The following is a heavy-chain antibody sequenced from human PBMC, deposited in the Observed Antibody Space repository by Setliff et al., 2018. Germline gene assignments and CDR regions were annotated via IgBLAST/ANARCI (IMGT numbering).Heavy chain of an antibody. J-gene: IGHJ4*02. CDR3: ARGRAGHSGH. CDR2: TYYSGSTS. Sequence: TLSLTCTVSGGSISSGGYYWSWIRQHPGKGLEWIGYTYYSGSTSYYNPSLKSRVTISVDTSKNQFSLKLSSVTAADTAVYYCARGRAGHSGHWGQGTLVTVSS. V-gene: IGHV4-31*02. CDR1: GGSISSGGYY. D-gene: IGHD6-19*01.